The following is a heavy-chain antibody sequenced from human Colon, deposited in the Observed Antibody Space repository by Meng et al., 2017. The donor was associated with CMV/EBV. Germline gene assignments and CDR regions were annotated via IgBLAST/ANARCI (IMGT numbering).Heavy chain of an antibody. CDR2: IDHSGST. D-gene: IGHD3-10*01. J-gene: IGHJ4*02. CDR1: GYSISSGYY. Sequence: SETLSLTCTVSGYSISSGYYWGWIRQPPGKGLEWIGSIDHSGSTYYNPSLKSRVTISVDTSKNQFSLKLSSVTAADTAVYYCVRGLWFGEVDYWGQGTLVTVSS. CDR3: VRGLWFGEVDY. V-gene: IGHV4-38-2*02.